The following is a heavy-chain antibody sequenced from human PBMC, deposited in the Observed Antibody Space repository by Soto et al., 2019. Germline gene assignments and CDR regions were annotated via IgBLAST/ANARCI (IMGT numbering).Heavy chain of an antibody. CDR1: GFTFSDYY. CDR3: ARTLMTTVPLDY. D-gene: IGHD4-17*01. CDR2: ISSSGSTI. V-gene: IGHV3-11*01. Sequence: GGSLRLSCAASGFTFSDYYMSWTRQAPGKGLEWVSYISSSGSTIYYADSVKGRFTISRDNAKNSLYLQMNSLRAEDTAVYYCARTLMTTVPLDYWGQGTLVTVSS. J-gene: IGHJ4*02.